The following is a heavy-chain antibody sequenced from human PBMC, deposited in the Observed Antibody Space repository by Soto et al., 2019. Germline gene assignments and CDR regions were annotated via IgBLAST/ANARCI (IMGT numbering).Heavy chain of an antibody. D-gene: IGHD3-10*01. CDR2: INPNSGGT. CDR3: AREGSGSYRAPNYYYYYGMDV. CDR1: GYTFTGYY. Sequence: QVQLVQSGAEVKKPGASVKVSCKASGYTFTGYYMHWVRQAPGQGLEWMGWINPNSGGTNYAQKFQGRVTMTRDTSISTAYMELSRLRSDDTAVYYCAREGSGSYRAPNYYYYYGMDVWGQGTTVTVSS. V-gene: IGHV1-2*02. J-gene: IGHJ6*02.